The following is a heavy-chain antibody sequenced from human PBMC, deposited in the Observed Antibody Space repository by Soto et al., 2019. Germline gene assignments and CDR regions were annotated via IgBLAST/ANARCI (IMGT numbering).Heavy chain of an antibody. V-gene: IGHV4-30-4*01. Sequence: SETLSLTCTVSGGSISSGDYYWSWIRQPPGKGLEWIGYIYYSGSTYYNPSLKSRVTISVDTSKNQFSLKLSSVTAADTAVYYCARVNDFWSGYYETLGFAYWGQGTLVTVSS. CDR1: GGSISSGDYY. D-gene: IGHD3-3*01. CDR2: IYYSGST. J-gene: IGHJ4*02. CDR3: ARVNDFWSGYYETLGFAY.